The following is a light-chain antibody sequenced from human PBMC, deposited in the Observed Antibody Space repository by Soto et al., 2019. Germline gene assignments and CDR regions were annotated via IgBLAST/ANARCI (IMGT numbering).Light chain of an antibody. CDR3: QQRSNWPPFT. Sequence: EIVLTQSPATLSLSPGERATLSCRASQSVSSYLAWYQQKPGQAPRLLIYDASNRATGIPARFSGSGSGTDFTLTISRIEPEDFAVYYCQQRSNWPPFTFGPGTKVDIK. V-gene: IGKV3-11*01. CDR2: DAS. J-gene: IGKJ3*01. CDR1: QSVSSY.